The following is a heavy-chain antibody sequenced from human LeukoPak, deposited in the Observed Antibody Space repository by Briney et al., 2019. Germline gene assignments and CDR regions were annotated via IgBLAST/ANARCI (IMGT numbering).Heavy chain of an antibody. CDR1: GFTFSSYI. J-gene: IGHJ4*02. CDR3: ARGPHDYADY. Sequence: SGGSLRLSCAASGFTFSSYIMNWVRQAPGKGLEWVSYISSSSSTIYYADSVKGRFTISRDNAKNSLYLQMNSLRAEDTAVYYCARGPHDYADYWGQGTLVTVSS. D-gene: IGHD4-17*01. CDR2: ISSSSSTI. V-gene: IGHV3-48*04.